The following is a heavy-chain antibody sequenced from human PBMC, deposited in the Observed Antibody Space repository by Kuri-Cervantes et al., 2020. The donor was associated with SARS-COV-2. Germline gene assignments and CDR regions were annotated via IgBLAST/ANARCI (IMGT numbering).Heavy chain of an antibody. J-gene: IGHJ4*02. D-gene: IGHD7-27*01. CDR1: GFTFSSYG. V-gene: IGHV3-30*03. Sequence: GGSLRLSCAASGFTFSSYGMHWVRQAPGKGLEWVAVISYDGSNKYYADSVKGRFTISRDNSKNTLYLQMNSLRVEDTAVYYCARGPGAFFDYWGQGTLVTVSS. CDR2: ISYDGSNK. CDR3: ARGPGAFFDY.